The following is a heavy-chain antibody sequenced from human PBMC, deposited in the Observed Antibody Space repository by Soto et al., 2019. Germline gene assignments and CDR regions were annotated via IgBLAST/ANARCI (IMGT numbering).Heavy chain of an antibody. Sequence: SETLSLTCTVSGGSISSGGYYWSWIRQHPGKGLEWIGYIYYSGSTYYNPSLKSRVTISVDTSKNQFSLKLSSVTAADTAVYYCASMYYDILTGQNWFDPWGQGTLVT. CDR1: GGSISSGGYY. CDR2: IYYSGST. J-gene: IGHJ5*02. V-gene: IGHV4-31*03. CDR3: ASMYYDILTGQNWFDP. D-gene: IGHD3-9*01.